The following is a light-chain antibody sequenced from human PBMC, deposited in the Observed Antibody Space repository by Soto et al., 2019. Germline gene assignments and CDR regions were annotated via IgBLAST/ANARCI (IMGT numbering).Light chain of an antibody. CDR2: DVN. CDR3: SSYACSLNSM. V-gene: IGLV2-8*01. CDR1: SSDVGGYNF. Sequence: QSVLTQPPSASGSPGQSVTISCTGTSSDVGGYNFVSWYQQHPGKAPKLMIYDVNKRPSGVPDRFSGSKSGNTASLTVSGLQAEDEADYYCSSYACSLNSMFGGGTKLTVL. J-gene: IGLJ3*02.